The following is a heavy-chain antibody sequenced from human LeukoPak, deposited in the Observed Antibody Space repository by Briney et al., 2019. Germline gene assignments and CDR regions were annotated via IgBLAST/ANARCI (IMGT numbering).Heavy chain of an antibody. CDR3: ARALFSYDSSGYQFDY. CDR1: GFTFSSYS. CDR2: ISSSSSYI. V-gene: IGHV3-21*01. Sequence: PGGSLRLSCAASGFTFSSYSMNWVRQAPGKGLEWVSSISSSSSYIYYADSVKGRFTISRDNAKNSLYLQMNSLRAEDTAVYYCARALFSYDSSGYQFDYWGQGTLVTVSS. D-gene: IGHD3-22*01. J-gene: IGHJ4*02.